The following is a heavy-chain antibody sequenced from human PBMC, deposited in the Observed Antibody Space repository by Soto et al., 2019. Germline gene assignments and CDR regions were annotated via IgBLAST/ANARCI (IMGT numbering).Heavy chain of an antibody. CDR3: AKERKGADY. CDR1: GFTFSSYE. J-gene: IGHJ4*02. V-gene: IGHV3-30*18. CDR2: ISYDGTTT. Sequence: QVQLVESGGGVVQPGRSLRLSCAASGFTFSSYEMNWVRQAPGKGLDWVAIISYDGTTTYYADSVKGRFIISRDNSKNTLYLQMNSLRPEDTAVYYCAKERKGADYWGQGTLVTVSS.